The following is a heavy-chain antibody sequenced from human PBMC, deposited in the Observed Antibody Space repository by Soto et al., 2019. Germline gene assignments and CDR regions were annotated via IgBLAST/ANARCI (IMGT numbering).Heavy chain of an antibody. CDR1: GFTFSSYA. J-gene: IGHJ4*02. D-gene: IGHD3-22*01. V-gene: IGHV3-23*01. CDR2: ISGSGGST. Sequence: GGSLRLSCAASGFTFSSYAMSWVRQAPGKGLEWVSAISGSGGSTYYADSVKGRFTISRDNPKNTLYLQMNSLRAEDTAVYYCAMSDRPYYYDSSANFDYWGQGTLVTVSS. CDR3: AMSDRPYYYDSSANFDY.